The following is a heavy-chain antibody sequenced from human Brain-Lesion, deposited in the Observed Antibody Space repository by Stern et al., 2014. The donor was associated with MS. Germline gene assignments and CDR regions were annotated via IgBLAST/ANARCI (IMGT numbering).Heavy chain of an antibody. CDR1: GGSISSGGYY. J-gene: IGHJ6*02. D-gene: IGHD2-2*01. CDR2: IFNSGST. CDR3: ARGRVVPGFQYYATDV. V-gene: IGHV4-61*02. Sequence: VQLVESGPGLVKPSQTLSLSCTVSGGSISSGGYYWSWIRQPAGKGLEWIGRIFNSGSTSYNPSLKSPGTISIDTSKTQFSLRLNSMTAADTAVYYCARGRVVPGFQYYATDVWGQGTTVIVSS.